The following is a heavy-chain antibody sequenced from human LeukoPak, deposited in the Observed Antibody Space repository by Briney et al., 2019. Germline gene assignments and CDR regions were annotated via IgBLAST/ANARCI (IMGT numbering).Heavy chain of an antibody. CDR1: GFTFGNYG. CDR3: VREHRPWYFDS. Sequence: GGSLRLSCAASGFTFGNYGMHWVRQAPGKGLEWLAVTSYDGSNKYYADSVKGRFTISRDNSKNTLYLQMNSLRADDTAVYFCVREHRPWYFDSWGQGTLVTVSS. CDR2: TSYDGSNK. D-gene: IGHD6-6*01. J-gene: IGHJ4*02. V-gene: IGHV3-30*03.